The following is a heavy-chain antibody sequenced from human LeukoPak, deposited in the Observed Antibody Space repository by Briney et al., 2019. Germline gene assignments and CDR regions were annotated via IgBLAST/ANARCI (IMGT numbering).Heavy chain of an antibody. D-gene: IGHD3-3*01. CDR1: GYTFTSYG. V-gene: IGHV1-18*01. J-gene: IGHJ4*02. CDR2: MSAYNGNT. Sequence: ASVKVSCNASGYTFTSYGISWVRQAPGQGLEWMGWMSAYNGNTNYAQKLQGRVTMTTDTSTSTAYMELRSLRSDDTGVYYCARVDYDFWSGYYPIDYWGQGTLVTVSS. CDR3: ARVDYDFWSGYYPIDY.